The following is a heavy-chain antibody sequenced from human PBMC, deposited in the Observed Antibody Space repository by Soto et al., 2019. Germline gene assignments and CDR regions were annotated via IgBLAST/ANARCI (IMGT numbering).Heavy chain of an antibody. Sequence: QVQLVQSGAEVKKPGSSVKVSCKASGGTFSNYGVNWVRQAPGQGLEWMGGIIPIFGTAKYAQKFQGRVTITADDSTRTAYMELSSLRSEDTAVYYCARDSELTGRSYWYFDLWGRGTLVTVSS. CDR3: ARDSELTGRSYWYFDL. V-gene: IGHV1-69*01. D-gene: IGHD7-27*01. CDR2: IIPIFGTA. CDR1: GGTFSNYG. J-gene: IGHJ2*01.